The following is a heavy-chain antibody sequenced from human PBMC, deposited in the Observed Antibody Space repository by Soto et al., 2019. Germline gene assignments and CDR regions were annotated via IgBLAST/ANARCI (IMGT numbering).Heavy chain of an antibody. D-gene: IGHD2-21*01. J-gene: IGHJ4*02. Sequence: GGSLRLSCAPSESTLSNVWMSWVRQAPGKGLEWLGRVKREIDGGTTDYAAPVKGRFTISRDDSKNTVYLQMNSLRPEDTAVYYCTTDPIRDYWGLGTLVTVSS. CDR2: VKREIDGGTT. CDR1: ESTLSNVW. CDR3: TTDPIRDY. V-gene: IGHV3-15*01.